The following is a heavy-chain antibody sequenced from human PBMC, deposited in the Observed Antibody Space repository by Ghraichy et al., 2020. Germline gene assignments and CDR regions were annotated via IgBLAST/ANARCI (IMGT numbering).Heavy chain of an antibody. Sequence: GGSLRLSCVASGFTFSPYSMNWVRQVPGKGLEWGSHIGRGRSSDSYTDSVKGRFTISRDNAKNSVYLQMKSLRDEDTAVYYCAVTGYYISYYSYGMDVWGQGTTVTVSS. CDR2: IGRGRSSD. J-gene: IGHJ6*02. D-gene: IGHD3-9*01. CDR1: GFTFSPYS. CDR3: AVTGYYISYYSYGMDV. V-gene: IGHV3-48*02.